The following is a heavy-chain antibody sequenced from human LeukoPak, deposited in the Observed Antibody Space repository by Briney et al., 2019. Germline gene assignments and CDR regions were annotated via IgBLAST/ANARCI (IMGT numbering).Heavy chain of an antibody. J-gene: IGHJ5*02. Sequence: NASETLSLTCTVSGGSISSYYWSWIRQPAGKGLEWIGRIYTSGSTNYNPSLKSRVTMSVDTSKNQFSLKLSSVTAADTAVYYCARDSHVGRSLYDFWSGYASWGQGTLVTVSS. CDR1: GGSISSYY. V-gene: IGHV4-4*07. D-gene: IGHD3-3*01. CDR2: IYTSGST. CDR3: ARDSHVGRSLYDFWSGYAS.